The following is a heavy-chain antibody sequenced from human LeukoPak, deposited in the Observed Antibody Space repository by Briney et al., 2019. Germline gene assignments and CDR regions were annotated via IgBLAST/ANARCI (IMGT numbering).Heavy chain of an antibody. J-gene: IGHJ4*02. Sequence: GESLKISCKGSGYSFTTYWIGWVRQMPGRGLEWMGIIYPGDSNFKYSPSFEGQVTISADKSISTAYLQWSSLKASDTAIYYCARHDPISGFDYWGQGTLVTVSS. D-gene: IGHD3-9*01. CDR1: GYSFTTYW. CDR2: IYPGDSNF. V-gene: IGHV5-51*01. CDR3: ARHDPISGFDY.